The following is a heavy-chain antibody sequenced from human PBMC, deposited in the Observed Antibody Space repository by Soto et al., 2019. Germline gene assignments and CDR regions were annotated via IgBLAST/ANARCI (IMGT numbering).Heavy chain of an antibody. CDR3: ARDCSGGSCYPDY. V-gene: IGHV3-33*01. CDR2: IWCDGSNK. J-gene: IGHJ4*02. CDR1: GFTFSRYG. D-gene: IGHD2-15*01. Sequence: QVQLVESGGGVVQPGRSLRLSCAASGFTFSRYGMHWVRQAPGKGLEWVAVIWCDGSNKYYADSVKGRFTNSRDNSKNTLYLQMNSLRAEDTAVYYCARDCSGGSCYPDYWGQGTLVTVSS.